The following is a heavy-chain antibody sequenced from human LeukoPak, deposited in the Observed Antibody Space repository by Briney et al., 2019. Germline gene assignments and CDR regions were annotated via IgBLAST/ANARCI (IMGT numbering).Heavy chain of an antibody. D-gene: IGHD7-27*01. CDR2: TYYTGST. J-gene: IGHJ6*02. CDR3: ARLGAAPGPPHYFYYGMDV. V-gene: IGHV4-59*05. Sequence: PSETLSLTCTVSGASISPYYWTWIRQPPGKGLEWIGSTYYTGSTYYNPSLRSRVSISGDTSKNQVSLRVNSVTAADTAVYYCARLGAAPGPPHYFYYGMDVWGQGTTVTVS. CDR1: GASISPYY.